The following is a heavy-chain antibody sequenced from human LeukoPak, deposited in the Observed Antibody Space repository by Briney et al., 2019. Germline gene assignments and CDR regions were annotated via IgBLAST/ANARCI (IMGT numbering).Heavy chain of an antibody. V-gene: IGHV3-7*01. CDR1: GLTFNKYW. CDR3: ARGGRANGVYDAFDI. CDR2: MKQDGSEK. J-gene: IGHJ3*02. Sequence: GGSLRLSCEASGLTFNKYWMTWVRQAPGKGLEWVANMKQDGSEKNYVDSVKGRFTISRDNAKNSLSLRMNSLRAEDTALYYCARGGRANGVYDAFDIWGQGTMVTVSS. D-gene: IGHD2-8*01.